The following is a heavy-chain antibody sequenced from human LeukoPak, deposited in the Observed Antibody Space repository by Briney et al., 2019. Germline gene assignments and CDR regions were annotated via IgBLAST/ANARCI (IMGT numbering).Heavy chain of an antibody. V-gene: IGHV3-23*01. J-gene: IGHJ1*01. CDR2: ISGSGGST. Sequence: GGSLRLSCAASGFTFSSYAMSWVGQAPGKGLEWVSAISGSGGSTYYADSVKGRFTISRDNSKNTLYLQMNSLRAEDTAVYYCAKDPLVVPAAIGYFQHWGQGTLVTVSS. D-gene: IGHD2-2*02. CDR1: GFTFSSYA. CDR3: AKDPLVVPAAIGYFQH.